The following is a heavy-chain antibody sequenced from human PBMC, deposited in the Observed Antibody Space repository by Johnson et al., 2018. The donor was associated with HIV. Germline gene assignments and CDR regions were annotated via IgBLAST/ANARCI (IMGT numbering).Heavy chain of an antibody. Sequence: QVQLVESGGGVVQPGRSLRLSCAASGFTFSSYAMHWVRQAPGKGLEWVAVISYDGYNKYYADSVKGRFTIPRDNAKNSLYLQMKRLRAEDTAVYYCARDSTAGPDKGLDYVGAFDIWGQGTMVTVSS. J-gene: IGHJ3*02. D-gene: IGHD4-17*01. CDR2: ISYDGYNK. V-gene: IGHV3-30-3*01. CDR3: ARDSTAGPDKGLDYVGAFDI. CDR1: GFTFSSYA.